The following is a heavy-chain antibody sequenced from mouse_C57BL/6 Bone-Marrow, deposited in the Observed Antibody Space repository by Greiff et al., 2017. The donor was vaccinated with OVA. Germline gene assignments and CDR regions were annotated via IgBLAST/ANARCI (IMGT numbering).Heavy chain of an antibody. Sequence: EVKLQESGAELVRPGASVKLSCTASGFNIKDDYMHWVKQRPEQGLEWIGWIDPENGDTEYASKFQGKATITADTSSNTAYLQLSSLTSEDTAVYYCTTLGYGDGYFDVWGTGTTVTVSS. J-gene: IGHJ1*03. CDR1: GFNIKDDY. CDR2: IDPENGDT. CDR3: TTLGYGDGYFDV. D-gene: IGHD1-2*01. V-gene: IGHV14-4*01.